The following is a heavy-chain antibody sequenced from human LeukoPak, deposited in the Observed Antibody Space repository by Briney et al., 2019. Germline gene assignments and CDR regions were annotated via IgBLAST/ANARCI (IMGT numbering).Heavy chain of an antibody. CDR1: GFTFSDYY. J-gene: IGHJ4*02. Sequence: PGGSLRLSCAASGFTFSDYYMSWIRQAPGKGLEWVSYISSSGSTIYYADSVKGRFTISRDNAKNSLYLQMNSLRAEDTAVYYCAAEYVWGSYRYFDYWGQGTLVTVSS. CDR2: ISSSGSTI. CDR3: AAEYVWGSYRYFDY. V-gene: IGHV3-11*01. D-gene: IGHD3-16*02.